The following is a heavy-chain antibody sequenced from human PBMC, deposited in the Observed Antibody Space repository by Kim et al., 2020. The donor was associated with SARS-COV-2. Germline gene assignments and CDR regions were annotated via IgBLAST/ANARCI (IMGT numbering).Heavy chain of an antibody. CDR1: GFTFSSYA. Sequence: GGSLRLSCAASGFTFSSYAMSWVRQAPGKGLEWVSAISGSGGSTYYADSVKGRFTISRDNSKNTLYLQMNSLRAEDTAVYYCASSGYYDILTGYHYFDYWGQGTLVTVSS. D-gene: IGHD3-9*01. V-gene: IGHV3-23*01. CDR3: ASSGYYDILTGYHYFDY. CDR2: ISGSGGST. J-gene: IGHJ4*02.